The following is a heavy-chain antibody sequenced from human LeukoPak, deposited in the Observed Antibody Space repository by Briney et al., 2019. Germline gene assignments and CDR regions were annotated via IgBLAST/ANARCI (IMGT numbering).Heavy chain of an antibody. CDR3: ARSYYDFWSGYYPSSRRGYFDY. CDR2: IYYSGST. D-gene: IGHD3-3*01. Sequence: PSETLSLTCTVSGGSISSYYWSWIRQPPGKGLEWIGYIYYSGSTNYNPSLKSRVTISVDTSKNQFSLKLSSVTAADTAVYYCARSYYDFWSGYYPSSRRGYFDYWGQGTLVTVSS. CDR1: GGSISSYY. V-gene: IGHV4-59*01. J-gene: IGHJ4*02.